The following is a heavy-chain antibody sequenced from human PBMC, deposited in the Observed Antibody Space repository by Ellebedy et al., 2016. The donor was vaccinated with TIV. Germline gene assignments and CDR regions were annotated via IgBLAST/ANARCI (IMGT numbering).Heavy chain of an antibody. CDR2: ISGSGGST. D-gene: IGHD6-19*01. J-gene: IGHJ4*02. V-gene: IGHV3-23*01. Sequence: PGGSLRLSCAASGFTFSNYAMTWVRQAPGKGLEWVSTISGSGGSTSYATPVKGRFTIARDNDKQKVSLQMNSLRVEDKAVYYCAKDRGAVAGTGSGYWGQGTLATVSS. CDR3: AKDRGAVAGTGSGY. CDR1: GFTFSNYA.